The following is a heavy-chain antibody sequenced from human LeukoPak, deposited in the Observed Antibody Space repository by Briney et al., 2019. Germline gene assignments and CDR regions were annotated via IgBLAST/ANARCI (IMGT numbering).Heavy chain of an antibody. CDR3: ARRDCSAACYHFDY. CDR2: IRYSGST. J-gene: IGHJ4*02. D-gene: IGHD2-21*01. Sequence: SETLSLTCTVSGGSISTRNYYWGWIHQPPGKGLEWIVSIRYSGSTYYNPSLRSRVTISVDTTKNQSSLKLASVTAADTAVYYCARRDCSAACYHFDYRGKGTLVTVSS. CDR1: GGSISTRNYY. V-gene: IGHV4-39*01.